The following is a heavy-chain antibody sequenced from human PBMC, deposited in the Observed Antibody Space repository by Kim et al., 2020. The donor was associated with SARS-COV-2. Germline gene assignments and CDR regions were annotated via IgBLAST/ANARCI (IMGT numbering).Heavy chain of an antibody. CDR1: GFSFTTYV. D-gene: IGHD1-1*01. CDR3: GGHNGPSDY. CDR2: ITTGGDIT. J-gene: IGHJ4*02. V-gene: IGHV3-23*01. Sequence: GGSLRLSCAASGFSFTTYVMTWVRQTPATGLEWVATITTGGDITYSADSVKGRFTVSRDNSKNMLYLQMDSLRVEDSAMYYCGGHNGPSDYWGQGTLVIVSS.